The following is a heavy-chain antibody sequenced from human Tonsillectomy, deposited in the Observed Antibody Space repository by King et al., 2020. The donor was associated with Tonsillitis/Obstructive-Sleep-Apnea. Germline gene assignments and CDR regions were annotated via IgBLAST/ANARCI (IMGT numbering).Heavy chain of an antibody. CDR1: GFTFDDYG. V-gene: IGHV3-20*04. J-gene: IGHJ5*02. CDR2: INWNGGST. CDR3: ARDLPLSFDDDFWSGFWFAP. Sequence: VQLVESGGGVVRPGGSLRLSCAAYGFTFDDYGMSWVRQAPGKGLEWVSGINWNGGSTGYADSVKGRFNISRDNAKNYLYLQMNSLRAEDTALYYCARDLPLSFDDDFWSGFWFAPWGQGPLVTVSS. D-gene: IGHD3-3*01.